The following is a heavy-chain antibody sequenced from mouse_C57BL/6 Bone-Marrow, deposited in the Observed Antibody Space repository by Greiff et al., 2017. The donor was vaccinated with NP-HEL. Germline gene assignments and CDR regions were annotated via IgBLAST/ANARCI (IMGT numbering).Heavy chain of an antibody. CDR2: IYPGSGST. J-gene: IGHJ2*01. V-gene: IGHV1-55*01. CDR3: AITTVVAPFDY. Sequence: VKLMESGAELVKPGASVKMSCKASGYTFTSYWITWVKQRPGQGLEWIGDIYPGSGSTNYNEKFKSKATLTVDTSSSTAYMQLSSLTSEDSAVYYCAITTVVAPFDYWGKGTTLTVSS. D-gene: IGHD1-1*01. CDR1: GYTFTSYW.